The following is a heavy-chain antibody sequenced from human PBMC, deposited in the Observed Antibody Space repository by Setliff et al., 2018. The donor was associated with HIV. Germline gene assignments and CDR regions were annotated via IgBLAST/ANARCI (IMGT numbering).Heavy chain of an antibody. Sequence: ASVTVSCKASGYPFNNFGISWVRQAPGQGLEWLAWINVYSGDTNFAQRFQGRVTMTRDASTGTAYMELRNLRSDDTAVYYCATDRTQTGISMVRGRLTDPARYPLDYWGPGTLVTVSS. D-gene: IGHD3-10*01. CDR3: ATDRTQTGISMVRGRLTDPARYPLDY. J-gene: IGHJ4*02. CDR2: INVYSGDT. CDR1: GYPFNNFG. V-gene: IGHV1-18*01.